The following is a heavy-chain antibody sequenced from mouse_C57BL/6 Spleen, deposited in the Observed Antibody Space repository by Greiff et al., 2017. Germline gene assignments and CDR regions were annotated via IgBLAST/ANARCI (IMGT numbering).Heavy chain of an antibody. J-gene: IGHJ4*01. CDR1: GFTFSSYA. CDR2: ISDGGSYT. V-gene: IGHV5-4*01. D-gene: IGHD2-4*01. CDR3: ARGRLRNYYAMDY. Sequence: EVQGVESGGGLVKPGGSLKLSCAASGFTFSSYAMSWVRQTPEKRLEWVATISDGGSYTYYPDNVKGRFTIARDNAKNNLYLQMSHLKSEDTAMYYCARGRLRNYYAMDYWGQGTSVTVSS.